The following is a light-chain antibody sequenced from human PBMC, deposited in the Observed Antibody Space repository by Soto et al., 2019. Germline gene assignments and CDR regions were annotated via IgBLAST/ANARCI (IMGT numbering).Light chain of an antibody. Sequence: QSALTQPASVSGSPGQSITISCTGTSNDVGGHNYVSWYQQHPGKAPQLMIYDVSNRPSGVSNRFSGSKSGNTASLTISGLQAEDEADYYCSSYASSSTVVFGGGTKLTVL. V-gene: IGLV2-14*01. CDR1: SNDVGGHNY. CDR2: DVS. J-gene: IGLJ2*01. CDR3: SSYASSSTVV.